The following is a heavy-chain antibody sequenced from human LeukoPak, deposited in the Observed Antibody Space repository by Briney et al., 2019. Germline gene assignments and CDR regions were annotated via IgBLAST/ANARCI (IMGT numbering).Heavy chain of an antibody. CDR3: AKSGRHDYDSYYFYMDV. D-gene: IGHD4-17*01. J-gene: IGHJ6*03. V-gene: IGHV3-23*01. Sequence: PGGSLRLSCAASGFTFSSYVMHWVRQAPGKGLEWVSAIGSSGEKIFYADSVKGRFTISRDNSKITLYLQMNSLRAEDTAVYYCAKSGRHDYDSYYFYMDVWGKGTTVTVSS. CDR1: GFTFSSYV. CDR2: IGSSGEKI.